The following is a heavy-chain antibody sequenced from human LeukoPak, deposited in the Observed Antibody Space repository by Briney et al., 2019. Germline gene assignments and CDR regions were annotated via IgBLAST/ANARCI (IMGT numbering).Heavy chain of an antibody. J-gene: IGHJ4*02. V-gene: IGHV4-31*03. Sequence: SETLSLTCTVSGXSISSGSYYWSWIRQQPGKGLEWIGYIYYSGSTFYTPSLKSRVTISVDTSKNQFSLKLTSVTAADTAVYYCARFDYGSGSYFRYFDYWGQGTLVTVSS. CDR1: GXSISSGSYY. D-gene: IGHD3-10*01. CDR2: IYYSGST. CDR3: ARFDYGSGSYFRYFDY.